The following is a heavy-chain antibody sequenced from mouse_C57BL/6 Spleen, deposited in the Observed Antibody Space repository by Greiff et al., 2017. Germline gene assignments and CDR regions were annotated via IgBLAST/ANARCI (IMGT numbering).Heavy chain of an antibody. V-gene: IGHV1-69*01. D-gene: IGHD2-3*01. CDR1: GYTFTSYW. CDR3: ARARIYDGYFDY. CDR2: IDPSDSYT. J-gene: IGHJ2*01. Sequence: VQLQQPGAELVMPGASVKLSCKASGYTFTSYWMHWVKQRPGQGLEWIGEIDPSDSYTNYNQKFKGKSTLTVDKSSSTAYMQLSSLTSEDSAVDYCARARIYDGYFDYWGQGTTLTVSS.